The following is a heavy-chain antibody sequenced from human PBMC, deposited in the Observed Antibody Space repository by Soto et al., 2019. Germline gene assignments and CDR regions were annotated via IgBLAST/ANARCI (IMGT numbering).Heavy chain of an antibody. CDR3: ARDHYVYDILTGYGYYYGMDV. J-gene: IGHJ6*02. CDR1: GSSISSGDYY. Sequence: QVQLQESGPGLVKPSQTLSLTCTVSGSSISSGDYYWSWIRQPPGKGLEWIGYIYYSGSTYYNPSLKCRVTISVAPSKNQFSLKLSSVTAADTAVYYCARDHYVYDILTGYGYYYGMDVWGQGTTVTVSS. CDR2: IYYSGST. D-gene: IGHD3-9*01. V-gene: IGHV4-30-4*01.